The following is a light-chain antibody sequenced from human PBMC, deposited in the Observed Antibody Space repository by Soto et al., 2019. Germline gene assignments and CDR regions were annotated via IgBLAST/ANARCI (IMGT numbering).Light chain of an antibody. CDR3: QQYGSSLPIT. J-gene: IGKJ5*01. Sequence: ENVLTQSPSTLSLSPGERASLSCRTSQSVNSYLAWYQQKPGQAPRLLIYDSSNRATGIPARFSGSGSGTDFTLTISRLEPEDFAVYYCQQYGSSLPITFGQGTRLEIK. CDR1: QSVNSY. CDR2: DSS. V-gene: IGKV3-20*01.